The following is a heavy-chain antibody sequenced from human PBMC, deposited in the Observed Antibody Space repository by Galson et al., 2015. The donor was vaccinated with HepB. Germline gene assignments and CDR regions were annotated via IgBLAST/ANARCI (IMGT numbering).Heavy chain of an antibody. CDR1: GYTLTELS. CDR3: AGSGWSYYYYGMDV. CDR2: FDPEDGET. Sequence: SVKVSCKVSGYTLTELSMHWVRQAPGKGLEWMGGFDPEDGETIYAQKFQGRVTMTEDTSTDTAYMELSSLRSEDTAVYYCAGSGWSYYYYGMDVWGQGTTVTVSS. V-gene: IGHV1-24*01. D-gene: IGHD6-19*01. J-gene: IGHJ6*02.